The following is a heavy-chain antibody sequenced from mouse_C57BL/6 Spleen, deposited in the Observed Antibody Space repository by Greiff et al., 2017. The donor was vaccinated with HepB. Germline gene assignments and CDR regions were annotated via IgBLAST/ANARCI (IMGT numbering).Heavy chain of an antibody. J-gene: IGHJ1*03. CDR3: ARTGNGWYFDV. V-gene: IGHV1-61*01. CDR2: IYPSDSET. Sequence: VQLQQPGAELVRPGSSVKLSCKASGYTFTSYWMDWVKQRPGQGLEWIGNIYPSDSETHYNQKFKDKATLTVDKSSSTAYMQLSSLTSEDSAVYYCARTGNGWYFDVWGTGTTVTVSS. CDR1: GYTFTSYW.